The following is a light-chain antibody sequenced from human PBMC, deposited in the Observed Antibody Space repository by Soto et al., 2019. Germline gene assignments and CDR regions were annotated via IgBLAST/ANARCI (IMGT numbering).Light chain of an antibody. CDR3: QQYGSSPLFT. Sequence: EIVLTQSPGTLSLSPGERATLSCRASQSVSSSYLAWYQQKPGQAPRLLIYGASSRATGIPDRFSGSGSGTDFPLPISRLETEEFAVYYWQQYGSSPLFTFGPGTNVDIK. J-gene: IGKJ3*01. V-gene: IGKV3-20*01. CDR2: GAS. CDR1: QSVSSSY.